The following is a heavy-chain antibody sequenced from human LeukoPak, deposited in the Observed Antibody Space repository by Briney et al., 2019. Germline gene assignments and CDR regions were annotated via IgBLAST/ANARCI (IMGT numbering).Heavy chain of an antibody. J-gene: IGHJ4*02. CDR3: ATSPSYEMATTAVY. Sequence: ASVKVSCKVSGYTLTELSMHWVRQAPGKGLEWMGGFDPEDGETIYAQKFQGRVTMTEDTSTGTAYIELSSLRSEDTAVYYCATSPSYEMATTAVYWGQGTLVTVSS. CDR1: GYTLTELS. V-gene: IGHV1-24*01. D-gene: IGHD5-24*01. CDR2: FDPEDGET.